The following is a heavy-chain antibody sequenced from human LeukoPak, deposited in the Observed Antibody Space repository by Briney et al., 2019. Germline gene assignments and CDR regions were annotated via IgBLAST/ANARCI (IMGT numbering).Heavy chain of an antibody. D-gene: IGHD6-25*01. Sequence: ASVKVSCKASGFTFTGYYMHWVRQAPGQGLEWMGWINDNSGGTNYAQKFQGRVTMTRDTSINTAYMELSRLTSDDTAMYYCSREFQRSLDYWGQGTLVTVSS. CDR1: GFTFTGYY. V-gene: IGHV1-2*02. CDR3: SREFQRSLDY. CDR2: INDNSGGT. J-gene: IGHJ4*02.